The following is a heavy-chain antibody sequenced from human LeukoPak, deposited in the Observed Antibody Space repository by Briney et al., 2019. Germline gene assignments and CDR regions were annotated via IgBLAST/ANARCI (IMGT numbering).Heavy chain of an antibody. D-gene: IGHD3-22*01. CDR2: INPNSGGT. Sequence: GASVKVSCKASGYTFTSYYMHWVRQAPGQGLEWMGCINPNSGGTNYAQKFQGRVTMTRDTSISTAYMELSRLISDDTAVYYCARNYYDTRGYSRGAFDIWGQGTMVTVSS. J-gene: IGHJ3*02. CDR1: GYTFTSYY. CDR3: ARNYYDTRGYSRGAFDI. V-gene: IGHV1-2*02.